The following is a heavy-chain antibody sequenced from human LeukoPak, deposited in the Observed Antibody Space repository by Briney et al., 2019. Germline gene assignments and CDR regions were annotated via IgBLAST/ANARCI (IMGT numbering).Heavy chain of an antibody. D-gene: IGHD3-22*01. CDR2: ISGSGGST. J-gene: IGHJ4*02. Sequence: PRGSLRLSCAASGFTFSGYAMSWVRQAPGKGLEWVSAISGSGGSTYYADSVKGRFTISRDNSKNTLYLQMNSLRAEDTAVYYCAKPDHYDSSGYFNWGQGTLVTVSS. CDR1: GFTFSGYA. V-gene: IGHV3-23*01. CDR3: AKPDHYDSSGYFN.